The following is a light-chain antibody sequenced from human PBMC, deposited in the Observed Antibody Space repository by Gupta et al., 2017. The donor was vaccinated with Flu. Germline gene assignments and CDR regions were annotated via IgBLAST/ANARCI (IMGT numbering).Light chain of an antibody. V-gene: IGKV2-28*01. CDR1: QSLLHSNGYNY. CDR3: MQALQTPYT. J-gene: IGKJ2*01. CDR2: LGS. Sequence: NSCRSRQSLLHSNGYNYLDWYLQKPGQSPKLLIYLGSNRASGVPDRFGGSGSGTDFTLKISRVEAEDVGVYYCMQALQTPYTFGQGTKLEIK.